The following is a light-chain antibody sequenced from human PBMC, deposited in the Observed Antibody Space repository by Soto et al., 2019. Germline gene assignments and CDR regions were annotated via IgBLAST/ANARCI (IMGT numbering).Light chain of an antibody. V-gene: IGLV3-25*03. J-gene: IGLJ2*01. CDR1: ALPKQF. Sequence: SYELTQPPSVSMSPGQTARITCSGDALPKQFAYWYQQRPGQAPVLVMYKDSERPSGIPERFSGSSSGTTVTLTISGVQAEDXXXYYCQSADISGTYVIFGGGTKLTVL. CDR3: QSADISGTYVI. CDR2: KDS.